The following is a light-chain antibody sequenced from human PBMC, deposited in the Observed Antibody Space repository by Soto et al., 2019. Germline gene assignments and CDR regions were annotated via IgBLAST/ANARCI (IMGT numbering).Light chain of an antibody. CDR3: SSYTTSSTQV. CDR2: EVS. CDR1: SSDIGTYNY. J-gene: IGLJ3*02. Sequence: QSALTQPASVSGSPGQSITISCTGTSSDIGTYNYVSWYQQHPGKVPKLMIYEVSNRPSGVSNRFSGSKSGNTASLAISGLQAEDGADYYCSSYTTSSTQVFGGGTQLTVL. V-gene: IGLV2-14*01.